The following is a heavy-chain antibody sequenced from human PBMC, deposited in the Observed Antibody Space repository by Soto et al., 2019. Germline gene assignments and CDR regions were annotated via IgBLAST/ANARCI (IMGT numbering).Heavy chain of an antibody. D-gene: IGHD6-19*01. J-gene: IGHJ4*02. CDR1: GFSFSTHS. Sequence: PGGSLRLSCAASGFSFSTHSMNWVRQAPGKGLEWVSYISSRSSTIYYSDSVKGRFTISRDNVKKTLYLQMNSLRAEDTAVYYCAKRLSVAGAFDYWGQGTLVTVSS. CDR2: ISSRSSTI. CDR3: AKRLSVAGAFDY. V-gene: IGHV3-48*01.